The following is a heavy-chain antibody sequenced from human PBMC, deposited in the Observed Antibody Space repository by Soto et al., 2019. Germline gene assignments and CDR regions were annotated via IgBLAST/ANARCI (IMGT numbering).Heavy chain of an antibody. CDR3: ARDVDRTSHLNWFDP. V-gene: IGHV3-23*01. Sequence: GGSLRLSCAASGFTFSSYHMSWVRQAPGKGLEWVSAISSGGNTYYADSVKGRFTISRDSSKNTVYLQMDSLKVEDTAVYYCARDVDRTSHLNWFDPWGQGVMVTVSS. CDR2: ISSGGNT. CDR1: GFTFSSYH. J-gene: IGHJ5*02. D-gene: IGHD5-12*01.